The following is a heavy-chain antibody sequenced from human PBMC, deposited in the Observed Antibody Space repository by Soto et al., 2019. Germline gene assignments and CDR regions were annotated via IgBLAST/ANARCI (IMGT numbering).Heavy chain of an antibody. CDR2: VYDTGST. J-gene: IGHJ4*02. V-gene: IGHV4-38-2*02. D-gene: IGHD2-2*02. CDR3: ARESCVSTSCYNKVDY. Sequence: SETLSLTCAVSGYSISSGYYWGWIRQPPGKGLEWIGSVYDTGSTYYNPSLKSRVTISLDTSKNQFSLRLSSVTAADTAVYYCARESCVSTSCYNKVDYWGQGTLVTVSS. CDR1: GYSISSGYY.